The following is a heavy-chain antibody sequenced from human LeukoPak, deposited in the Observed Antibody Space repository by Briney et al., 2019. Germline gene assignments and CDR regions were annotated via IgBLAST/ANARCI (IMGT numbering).Heavy chain of an antibody. CDR1: GGSIGSGGYS. J-gene: IGHJ3*02. Sequence: SETLSLTCAVSGGSIGSGGYSWSWIRQPPGKGLEWIGYIYHSGSTYYNPSLKSRVTISVDRSKNQFSLKLSSVAAADTAVYYCAREGDYSAFDIWGQGTMVTVSS. V-gene: IGHV4-30-2*01. D-gene: IGHD4-17*01. CDR2: IYHSGST. CDR3: AREGDYSAFDI.